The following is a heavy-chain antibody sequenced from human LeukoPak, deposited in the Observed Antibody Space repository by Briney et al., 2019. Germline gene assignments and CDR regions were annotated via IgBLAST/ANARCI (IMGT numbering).Heavy chain of an antibody. D-gene: IGHD6-19*01. J-gene: IGHJ4*02. V-gene: IGHV3-30-3*01. CDR2: ISYDGSNK. CDR1: GFTFSSYA. CDR3: AREDSSGWYGGYLDY. Sequence: GGSLRLSCAASGFTFSSYAMHWVCQAPGKGLEWVAVISYDGSNKYYADSVKGRFTISRDNSKNTLYLQMNSLRAEDTAVYYCAREDSSGWYGGYLDYWGQGTLVTVSS.